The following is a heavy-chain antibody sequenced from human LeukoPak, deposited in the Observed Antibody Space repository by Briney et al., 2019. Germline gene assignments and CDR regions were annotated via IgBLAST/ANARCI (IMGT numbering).Heavy chain of an antibody. J-gene: IGHJ5*02. D-gene: IGHD6-13*01. CDR2: VIPIFGTA. CDR1: GGTFSSYA. CDR3: ASLSRGSSSWYGKYNWFDP. V-gene: IGHV1-69*05. Sequence: SVKVSCKASGGTFSSYAISWVRQAPGQGLEWMGGVIPIFGTANYAQKFQGRVTITTDESTSTAYMELSSLRSEDTAVYYCASLSRGSSSWYGKYNWFDPWGQGTLVTVSS.